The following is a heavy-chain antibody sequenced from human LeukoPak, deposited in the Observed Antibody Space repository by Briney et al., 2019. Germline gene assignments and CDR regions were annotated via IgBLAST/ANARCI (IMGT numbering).Heavy chain of an antibody. V-gene: IGHV3-66*01. CDR3: AKERNLEIAVAGTIFDY. J-gene: IGHJ4*02. Sequence: PGGSLRLSCATSGFSFYDAWLSWVRQAPGKGLEWVSVIYSGGDTYYADSVKGRFTISRDNSKNMIYLEMSSLKAEDTAVYYCAKERNLEIAVAGTIFDYWGQGTLVTVSS. CDR1: GFSFYDAW. CDR2: IYSGGDT. D-gene: IGHD6-19*01.